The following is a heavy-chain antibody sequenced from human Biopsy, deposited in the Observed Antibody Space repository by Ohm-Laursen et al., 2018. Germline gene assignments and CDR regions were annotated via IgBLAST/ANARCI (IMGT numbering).Heavy chain of an antibody. CDR1: GDSVSDNNAA. Sequence: PPGTLSLTCTISGDSVSDNNAAWDWIRQSPSRGLEWLGRTYYRTKWYHDYAVFVKGRIAINADTSKNQFSLQLNSVTPDDSAVYYCARETPTGIPFNWFEPWGQGTLVTVSS. CDR3: ARETPTGIPFNWFEP. J-gene: IGHJ5*02. V-gene: IGHV6-1*01. D-gene: IGHD1-1*01. CDR2: TYYRTKWYH.